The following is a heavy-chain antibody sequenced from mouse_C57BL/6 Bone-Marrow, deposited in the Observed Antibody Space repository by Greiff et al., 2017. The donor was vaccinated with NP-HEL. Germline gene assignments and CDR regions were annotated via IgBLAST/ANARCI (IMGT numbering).Heavy chain of an antibody. J-gene: IGHJ2*01. CDR3: ASPLYYYGSSYYFDY. V-gene: IGHV1-77*01. D-gene: IGHD1-1*01. CDR2: IGPGSGST. CDR1: GYTFTDYY. Sequence: QVQLQQSGAELVKPGASVKISCKASGYTFTDYYINWVKQRPGQGLEWIGKIGPGSGSTYYNEKFKGKATLTADKSSSTAYMQLSSLTSEDSAVYFCASPLYYYGSSYYFDYWGQGTTLTVSS.